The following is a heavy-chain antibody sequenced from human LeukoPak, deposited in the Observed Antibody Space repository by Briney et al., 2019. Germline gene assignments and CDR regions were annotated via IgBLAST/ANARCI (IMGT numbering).Heavy chain of an antibody. CDR2: ISGSGDST. D-gene: IGHD3-10*01. Sequence: PGGSLRLSCAASGFTFSSYAMSWVRQAPGKGLEWVSSISGSGDSTYYADSVKGRFTISRDNSKNTLYLQMNSLRAEDTAVYYCAKASRLLHGSGSYPGYFDYWGQGALVTVPS. CDR3: AKASRLLHGSGSYPGYFDY. V-gene: IGHV3-23*01. J-gene: IGHJ4*02. CDR1: GFTFSSYA.